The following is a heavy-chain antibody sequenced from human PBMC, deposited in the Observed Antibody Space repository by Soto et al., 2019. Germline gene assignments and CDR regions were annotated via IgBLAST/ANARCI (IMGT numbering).Heavy chain of an antibody. CDR1: GYTFTSYD. CDR2: MNPNTGNS. V-gene: IGHV1-8*01. J-gene: IGHJ4*02. Sequence: VKVSCKASGYTFTSYDIYWVRQATGQGLEWMGWMNPNTGNSAYAQKFQGRVTVTSDTSVNTVHMELSSLRSEDTAVYYCARRAETNGWNGFGADKYYFDFWGQGTLVTVSS. CDR3: ARRAETNGWNGFGADKYYFDF. D-gene: IGHD1-1*01.